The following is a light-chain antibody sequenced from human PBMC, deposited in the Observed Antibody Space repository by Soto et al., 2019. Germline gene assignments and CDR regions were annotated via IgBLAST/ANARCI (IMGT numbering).Light chain of an antibody. CDR3: KKGTHGPRT. Sequence: DVVMTQSPLSLPVTLGQPASISCRSSQSLVYSDGNTYLNWFQQRPGQSPRRLIYKVSNRDSGVPERFGGSGEGIVFTLKSRRGGAEDLGVYYCKKGTHGPRTFGRGTKGKTK. V-gene: IGKV2-30*01. CDR2: KVS. J-gene: IGKJ2*01. CDR1: QSLVYSDGNTY.